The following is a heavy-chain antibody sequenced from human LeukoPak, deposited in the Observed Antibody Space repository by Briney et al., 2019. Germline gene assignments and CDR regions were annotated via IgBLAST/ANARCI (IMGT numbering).Heavy chain of an antibody. CDR2: MYYNGST. V-gene: IGHV4-39*01. CDR3: ARQGSSSSSGVQLDTFDY. CDR1: GFTFSSYA. J-gene: IGHJ4*02. D-gene: IGHD6-6*01. Sequence: MAGGSLRLSCAASGFTFSSYAMSWVRQAPGKGLEWIGSMYYNGSTYYNPSLKSRITRSVDTSKNQFTLNLSSVTAADTAVYYCARQGSSSSSGVQLDTFDYWGQGTLVTVSS.